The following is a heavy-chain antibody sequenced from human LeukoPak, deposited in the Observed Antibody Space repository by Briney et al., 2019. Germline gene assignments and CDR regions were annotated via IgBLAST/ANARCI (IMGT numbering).Heavy chain of an antibody. Sequence: ASVKVSCKASGYTFTSYYMHWVRKAPGQGLEWMGIINPSGGSTSYAQKFQGRVTMTRDTSTSTVYMELSSLRSEDTAVYYCAREGKYYYDSSGYSSGDYWGQGTLVTVSS. CDR1: GYTFTSYY. CDR2: INPSGGST. J-gene: IGHJ4*02. V-gene: IGHV1-46*01. CDR3: AREGKYYYDSSGYSSGDY. D-gene: IGHD3-22*01.